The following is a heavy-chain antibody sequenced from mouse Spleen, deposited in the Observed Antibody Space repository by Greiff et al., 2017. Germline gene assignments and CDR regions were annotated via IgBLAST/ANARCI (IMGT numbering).Heavy chain of an antibody. CDR2: IDPSDSET. CDR1: GYTFTSYW. V-gene: IGHV1-52*01. D-gene: IGHD3-2*01. Sequence: VQLQQPGAELVRPGSSVKLSCKASGYTFTSYWMHWVKQRPIQGLEWIGNIDPSDSETHYNQKFKDKATLTVDKSSSTAYMQLSSLTSEDSAVYYCARSWTARATPIAYWGQGTLVTVSA. J-gene: IGHJ3*01. CDR3: ARSWTARATPIAY.